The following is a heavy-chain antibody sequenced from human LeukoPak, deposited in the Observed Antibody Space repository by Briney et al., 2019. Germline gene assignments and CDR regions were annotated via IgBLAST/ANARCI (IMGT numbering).Heavy chain of an antibody. CDR3: WVPIAVAGLQGLDY. CDR2: ISSNGGST. J-gene: IGHJ4*02. V-gene: IGHV3-64D*06. CDR1: GFTFSSYA. D-gene: IGHD6-19*01. Sequence: PGGSLGLSCSASGFTFSSYAMHWVRQAPGKGLEYVSAISSNGGSTYYADSVKGRFTISRDNSKNTLYLQMSSLRAEDTAVYYCWVPIAVAGLQGLDYWGQGTLVTVSS.